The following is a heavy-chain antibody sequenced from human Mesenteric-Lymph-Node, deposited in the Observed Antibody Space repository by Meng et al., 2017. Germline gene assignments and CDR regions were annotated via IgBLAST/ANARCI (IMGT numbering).Heavy chain of an antibody. Sequence: GSLRLSCTVSGGSISSYYWSWIRQPAGKGLEWIGRIYTSGSTNYNPSLKSRVTMSVDTSKNQFSLKLSSVTAADTAVYYCARDRLWFGELFYYYGMDVWGQGTTVTVSS. J-gene: IGHJ6*02. CDR3: ARDRLWFGELFYYYGMDV. D-gene: IGHD3-10*01. CDR2: IYTSGST. V-gene: IGHV4-4*07. CDR1: GGSISSYY.